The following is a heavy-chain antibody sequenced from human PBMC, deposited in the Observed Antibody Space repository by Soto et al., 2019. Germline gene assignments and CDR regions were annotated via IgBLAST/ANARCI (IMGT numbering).Heavy chain of an antibody. CDR3: ARDHPNTYYYDSSGYYWYFDL. V-gene: IGHV1-18*01. D-gene: IGHD3-22*01. Sequence: ASVKVSCKASGYTFTSYGISWVRQAPGQGLEWMGWISAYNGNTNYAQKLQGRVTMTTDTSTSTAYMELRSLRSDDTAVYYCARDHPNTYYYDSSGYYWYFDLWGRGTLVTVSS. J-gene: IGHJ2*01. CDR2: ISAYNGNT. CDR1: GYTFTSYG.